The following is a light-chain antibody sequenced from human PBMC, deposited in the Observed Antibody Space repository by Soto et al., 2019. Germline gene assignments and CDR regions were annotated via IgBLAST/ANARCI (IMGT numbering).Light chain of an antibody. J-gene: IGLJ2*01. CDR1: SGDVGVYNY. CDR2: EVT. V-gene: IGLV2-8*01. CDR3: SSYAGYTVV. Sequence: QSALTQPPSASGSPGQSVTISCTGTSGDVGVYNYVSWYQQQPGKAPKLMIFEVTKRPSGVPDRFSGSKSGSTASLTVSGLQAEDAADYFCSSYAGYTVVFDGRSKLTVL.